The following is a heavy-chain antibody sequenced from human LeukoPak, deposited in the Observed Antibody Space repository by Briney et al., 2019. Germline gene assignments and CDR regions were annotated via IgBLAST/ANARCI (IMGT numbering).Heavy chain of an antibody. Sequence: GASVKVSCKASGYTFTGYYMHWVRQAPGQGLEWMGRINTNSGGTNYAQKFQGRVTMTRDTSISTAYMELSRLRSDDTAVYYCAGSGSRATMARGVIPNFDYWGQGTLVTVSS. CDR1: GYTFTGYY. CDR3: AGSGSRATMARGVIPNFDY. D-gene: IGHD3-10*01. V-gene: IGHV1-2*06. J-gene: IGHJ4*02. CDR2: INTNSGGT.